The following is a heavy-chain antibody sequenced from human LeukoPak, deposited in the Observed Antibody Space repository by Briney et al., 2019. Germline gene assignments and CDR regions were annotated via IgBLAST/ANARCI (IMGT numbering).Heavy chain of an antibody. V-gene: IGHV3-30-3*01. J-gene: IGHJ4*02. CDR3: ARPQNSGAIMSFLIDS. CDR2: ISNDGSNQ. D-gene: IGHD4/OR15-4a*01. Sequence: GGSLRLSCAVSGFTFSSCGMHWVRQAPGKGLEWVAVISNDGSNQIYGDSVKGRFTISRDNSKNTLYLQMNSLGAEDTAVYYCARPQNSGAIMSFLIDSWGQGTLVTVSS. CDR1: GFTFSSCG.